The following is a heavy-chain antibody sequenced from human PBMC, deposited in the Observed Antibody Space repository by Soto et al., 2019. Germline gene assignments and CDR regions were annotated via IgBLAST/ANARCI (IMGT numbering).Heavy chain of an antibody. CDR2: IYSGGST. V-gene: IGHV3-53*01. Sequence: GGSLRLSCAASGFTVSSNYMSWVRQAPGKGLEWVSVIYSGGSTYYADSVKGRFTISRDNSKNTLYLQMNSLRAEDTAVYYCARDVDYEILTGYGPYYGMDFWGQGTTVTVAS. CDR3: ARDVDYEILTGYGPYYGMDF. D-gene: IGHD3-9*01. J-gene: IGHJ6*02. CDR1: GFTVSSNY.